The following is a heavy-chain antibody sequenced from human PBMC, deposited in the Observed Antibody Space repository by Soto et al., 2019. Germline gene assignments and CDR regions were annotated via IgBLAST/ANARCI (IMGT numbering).Heavy chain of an antibody. Sequence: PGGSLRLSCATSGFTFTRYSMNWVRQAPGKGLEWVSSISSTTNYIYYGDSMKGRFTISRDNAKNSLYLEMNSLRAEDTAVYYCARESEDLTSNFDYWGQGTLVTVSS. V-gene: IGHV3-21*06. CDR3: ARESEDLTSNFDY. CDR2: ISSTTNYI. CDR1: GFTFTRYS. J-gene: IGHJ4*02.